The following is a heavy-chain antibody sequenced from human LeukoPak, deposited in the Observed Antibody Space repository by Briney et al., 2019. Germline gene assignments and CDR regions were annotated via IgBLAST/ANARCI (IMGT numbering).Heavy chain of an antibody. V-gene: IGHV3-74*01. J-gene: IGHJ6*03. CDR2: INSDGSST. CDR1: GFTFSSYW. CDR3: ARGLAAAGMSYYYYYMDV. Sequence: PGGSLRLSCAASGFTFSSYWMHWVRQAPGKGLVWVSRINSDGSSTSYADSVKGRFTISRDNAKNMLYLQMNSLRAEDTAVYYCARGLAAAGMSYYYYYMDVWGKGTTVTVSS. D-gene: IGHD6-13*01.